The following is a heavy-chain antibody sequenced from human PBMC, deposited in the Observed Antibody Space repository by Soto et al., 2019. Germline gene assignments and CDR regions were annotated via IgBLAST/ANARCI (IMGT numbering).Heavy chain of an antibody. D-gene: IGHD6-19*01. Sequence: QVQLVESGGGVVQPGRSLRLSCATSGFTFSSYGMHWVRQAPGKGLEWVALIWYDGTNKYYGDSVKGRFTISRDNSNNTLYLQINSLRAEDTAVYYCARDGIAVADYYYYGLDVWGQGTTVTVSS. CDR1: GFTFSSYG. CDR2: IWYDGTNK. V-gene: IGHV3-33*01. J-gene: IGHJ6*02. CDR3: ARDGIAVADYYYYGLDV.